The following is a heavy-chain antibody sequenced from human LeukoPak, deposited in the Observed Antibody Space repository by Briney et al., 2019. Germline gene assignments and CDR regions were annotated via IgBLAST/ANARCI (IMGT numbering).Heavy chain of an antibody. D-gene: IGHD2-2*01. Sequence: PSQTLSLTCTVSGGSISSGDYHWSWLRQPPGKGLEWIGYIYYSGSTYYNPSLKSRVTISVDTSKNQFSLKLSSVTAADTAVYYCARVNEQYQLPKSNWFDPWGQGTLVTVSS. CDR3: ARVNEQYQLPKSNWFDP. V-gene: IGHV4-30-4*01. CDR1: GGSISSGDYH. CDR2: IYYSGST. J-gene: IGHJ5*02.